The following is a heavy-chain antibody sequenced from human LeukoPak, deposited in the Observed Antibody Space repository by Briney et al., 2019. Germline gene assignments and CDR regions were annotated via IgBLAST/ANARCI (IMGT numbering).Heavy chain of an antibody. D-gene: IGHD4-17*01. CDR1: GFTLINYG. Sequence: GGSLRLSGAASGFTLINYGMHWVRQAPGKGLEWVAVIWYDGSKKYYADSVKGRFTISRDNSKNTLYLQMNSLRAEDTAVFYCARDQCPQHYGDYFFDYWGQGTLVTVSS. V-gene: IGHV3-33*01. CDR2: IWYDGSKK. J-gene: IGHJ4*02. CDR3: ARDQCPQHYGDYFFDY.